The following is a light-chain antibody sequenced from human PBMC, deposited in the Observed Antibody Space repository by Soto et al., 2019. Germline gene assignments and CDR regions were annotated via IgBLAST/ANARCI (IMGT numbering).Light chain of an antibody. CDR1: QNIHNH. CDR2: DAI. V-gene: IGKV3-15*01. J-gene: IGKJ4*01. CDR3: QQYDDWLRLT. Sequence: EKLMSQSPATLSVSPGERVTLSCRASQNIHNHMSWFLQKPGQTPRLLIYDAIIRAADVPARFSGSGSGTEFNLTISSLQSEDFAVYFCQQYDDWLRLTFGGGTKVDIK.